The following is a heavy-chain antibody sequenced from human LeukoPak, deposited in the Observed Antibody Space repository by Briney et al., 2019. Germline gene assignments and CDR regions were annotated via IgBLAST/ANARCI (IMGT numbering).Heavy chain of an antibody. CDR2: IRSNAYGWTT. J-gene: IGHJ4*02. V-gene: IGHV3-49*04. D-gene: IGHD3-10*01. CDR1: GFTFGDYA. CDR3: TRDRPDYYGSGSSICLDY. Sequence: AGGSLRLSCAASGFTFGDYAVSWVRQAPGKGLEWVGFIRSNAYGWTTEYAASVKGRFTISRDDSESIAYLQMNSLKTEDTAVYYCTRDRPDYYGSGSSICLDYWGQGTLVTVSS.